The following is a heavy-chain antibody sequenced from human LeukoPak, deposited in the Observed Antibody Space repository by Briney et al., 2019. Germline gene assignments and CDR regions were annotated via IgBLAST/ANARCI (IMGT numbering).Heavy chain of an antibody. J-gene: IGHJ4*02. Sequence: PGGSLRLSCAASGFTFSNAWMSWVRQAPGKGLEWVARIKSKTDGGTTDYAAPVKGRFTVSRDDSKTTLYLQMNSLKTEDTAVYYCTTDSGIYSGYDWNFFDYWGQGTLVTVSS. CDR2: IKSKTDGGTT. CDR1: GFTFSNAW. D-gene: IGHD5-12*01. V-gene: IGHV3-15*01. CDR3: TTDSGIYSGYDWNFFDY.